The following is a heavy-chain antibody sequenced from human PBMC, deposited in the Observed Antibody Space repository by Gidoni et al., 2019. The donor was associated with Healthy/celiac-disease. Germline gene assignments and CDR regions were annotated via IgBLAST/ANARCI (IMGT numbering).Heavy chain of an antibody. CDR3: AINYYGSGSYWESFDY. CDR2: INPKRGGT. Sequence: QVQLVQSGAEVKKPGASVKVSCKASGYTLPGYYLQWVRQAPGQGLEWRGWINPKRGGTNYAQKLQGWVTMTRETSISTAYMELSRLRSDDTAVYYCAINYYGSGSYWESFDYWGQGTLVTVSS. J-gene: IGHJ4*02. V-gene: IGHV1-2*04. CDR1: GYTLPGYY. D-gene: IGHD3-10*01.